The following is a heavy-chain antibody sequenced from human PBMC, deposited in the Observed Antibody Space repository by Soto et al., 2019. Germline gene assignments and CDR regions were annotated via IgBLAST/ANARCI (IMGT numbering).Heavy chain of an antibody. V-gene: IGHV4-59*01. D-gene: IGHD3-10*01. Sequence: SETLSLTCTVSGGTISSWYWSWIRQPPGKGLEWIGYISYSGSTNYNPSLNSRVTISVDTSKKQFSLKLTSVTTADTAVYYCTRRQGSYLNQWGQGTLVTVSS. CDR1: GGTISSWY. J-gene: IGHJ4*02. CDR2: ISYSGST. CDR3: TRRQGSYLNQ.